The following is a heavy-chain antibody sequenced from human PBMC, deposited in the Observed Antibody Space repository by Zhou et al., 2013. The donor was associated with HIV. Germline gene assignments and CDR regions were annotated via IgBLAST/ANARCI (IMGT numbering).Heavy chain of an antibody. CDR2: IIPISGTT. Sequence: QVQPVQSGAEVRKPGSSVKVSCKTSGVTSTSHTVSWVRQVPGQGLEWIGGIIPISGTTDYAQKFKGRVTITADESTSTAYMSMTSLTSDDTAVYYCATMPHLSGGTVDMTAIGGGDYWGRGTPVIVSS. V-gene: IGHV1-69*12. CDR1: GVTSTSHT. J-gene: IGHJ4*02. D-gene: IGHD3-16*01. CDR3: ATMPHLSGGTVDMTAIGGGDY.